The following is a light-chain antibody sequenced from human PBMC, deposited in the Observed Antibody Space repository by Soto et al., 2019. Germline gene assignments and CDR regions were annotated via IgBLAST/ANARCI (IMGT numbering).Light chain of an antibody. CDR3: PSYDSSLSGWV. CDR1: SSNIGAGYD. J-gene: IGLJ3*02. Sequence: QSVLTQPPSVSGAPGQRVTISCTGSSSNIGAGYDVHWYQQLPGTAPKLLIYGNSNRPSGVPDRFSGSKSGTSASLAITGLHAEEEADYYCPSYDSSLSGWVFGGGTKLTVL. CDR2: GNS. V-gene: IGLV1-40*01.